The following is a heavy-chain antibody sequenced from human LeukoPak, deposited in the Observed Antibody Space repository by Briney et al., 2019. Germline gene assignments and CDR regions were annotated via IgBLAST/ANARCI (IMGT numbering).Heavy chain of an antibody. CDR3: ARDRWYYYGSGTHYYYYYMDV. CDR2: INPNSGGT. J-gene: IGHJ6*03. V-gene: IGHV1-2*02. D-gene: IGHD3-10*01. Sequence: ASVKVSCKASGHTFTSYGINWVRQAPGQGLEWMGWINPNSGGTNYAQKFQGRVTMTRDTSISTAYMELSRLRSDDTAVYYCARDRWYYYGSGTHYYYYYMDVWGKGTTVTVSS. CDR1: GHTFTSYG.